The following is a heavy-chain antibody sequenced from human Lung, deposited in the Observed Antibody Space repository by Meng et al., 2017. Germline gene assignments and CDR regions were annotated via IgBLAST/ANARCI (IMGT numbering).Heavy chain of an antibody. J-gene: IGHJ4*02. D-gene: IGHD2-21*02. V-gene: IGHV3-11*01. CDR1: GFTFSDYY. CDR3: ARGQHIVVVTASLDY. Sequence: GGSLRLSCAASGFTFSDYYMSWIRQAPGKGLEWVSYISSSGSTIYYADSVKGRFTIPRDNAKNSLYLQMNSLRAEDTAVYYCARGQHIVVVTASLDYWGQGTLVTVSS. CDR2: ISSSGSTI.